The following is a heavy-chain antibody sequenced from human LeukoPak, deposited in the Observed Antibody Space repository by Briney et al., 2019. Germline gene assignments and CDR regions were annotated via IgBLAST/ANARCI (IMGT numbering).Heavy chain of an antibody. CDR2: IYYSGST. V-gene: IGHV4-59*01. D-gene: IGHD3-10*01. CDR3: ARELWANDAFDI. J-gene: IGHJ3*02. Sequence: PSETLSLTCTVSGGSISSYYWSWIRQPPGKGLEGIGYIYYSGSTNYNPSLKSRVTISVDTSKNQFSLKLSSVTAADTAVYYCARELWANDAFDIWGQGTMVTVSS. CDR1: GGSISSYY.